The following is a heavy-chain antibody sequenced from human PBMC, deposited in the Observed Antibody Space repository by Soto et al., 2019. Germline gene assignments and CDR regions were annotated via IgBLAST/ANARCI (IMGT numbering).Heavy chain of an antibody. CDR1: GGTFSSYA. V-gene: IGHV1-69*01. CDR3: ARDPSSSSWSDYYYYGMDV. Sequence: QVQLVQSGAEVKKLGSSVKVSCKASGGTFSSYAISWVRQAPGQGLEWMGGIIPIFGTANYAQKFQGRVTITADESTSTAYMELSSLRSEDTAVYYCARDPSSSSWSDYYYYGMDVWGQGTTVTVSS. J-gene: IGHJ6*02. D-gene: IGHD6-13*01. CDR2: IIPIFGTA.